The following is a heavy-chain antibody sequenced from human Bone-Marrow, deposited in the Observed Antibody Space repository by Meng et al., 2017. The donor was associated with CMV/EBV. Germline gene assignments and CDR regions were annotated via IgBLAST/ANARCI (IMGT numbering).Heavy chain of an antibody. Sequence: ASVKVSCKASGYTFTSYYMHWVRQAPGQGLEWMGIINPSGGSTSYAQKFQGRVTMTRDTSTSTVYMELSSLRSEDTAGYYCARDREGGVDSSSPLDWYNWFDPWGQGTLVTVSS. V-gene: IGHV1-46*01. CDR2: INPSGGST. CDR3: ARDREGGVDSSSPLDWYNWFDP. J-gene: IGHJ5*02. D-gene: IGHD6-6*01. CDR1: GYTFTSYY.